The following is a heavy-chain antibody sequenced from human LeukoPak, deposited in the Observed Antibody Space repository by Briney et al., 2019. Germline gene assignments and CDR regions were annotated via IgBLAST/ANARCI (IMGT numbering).Heavy chain of an antibody. V-gene: IGHV4-30-2*01. CDR2: IYDSGST. CDR3: ARAPTAYCLSATCQPYFDY. D-gene: IGHD2-2*01. J-gene: IGHJ4*02. Sequence: SQTLSLTCAVSGGSISGGGYSWRWIRQPPGKNLEWIGYIYDSGSTYYNPSLKSRVTISIDRSKNQFSLKLSSVSAADTAVYFCARAPTAYCLSATCQPYFDYWGQGTLVTVSS. CDR1: GGSISGGGYS.